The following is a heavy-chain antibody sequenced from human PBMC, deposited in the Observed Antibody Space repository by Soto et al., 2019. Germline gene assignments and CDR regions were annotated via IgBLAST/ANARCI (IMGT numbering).Heavy chain of an antibody. D-gene: IGHD3-10*01. J-gene: IGHJ6*02. CDR3: ARLSGSGSTAYYYGMDV. CDR1: GHSIRSNTW. V-gene: IGHV4-28*01. Sequence: PSETLSLTCAFSGHSIRSNTWWVWIRQPPGKGLEWIGYIHYSGTTFYNASLQNRITISVDTSNNQVSLNLRSVTAADTAVYYCARLSGSGSTAYYYGMDVWGQGTTVTVSS. CDR2: IHYSGTT.